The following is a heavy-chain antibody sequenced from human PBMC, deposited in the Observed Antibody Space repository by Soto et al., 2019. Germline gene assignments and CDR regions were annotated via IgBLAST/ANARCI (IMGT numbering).Heavy chain of an antibody. D-gene: IGHD5-18*01. CDR3: ARDQPGYSYGYGLGY. Sequence: GGSLRLSCAASGFTFSSYSMNWVRQAPGKGLEKVSSISSSNSYIYYTDSVKGRFTNSRDNTKKSLYLQMNSLRAEDTAVYYCARDQPGYSYGYGLGYWGQGT. CDR2: ISSSNSYI. CDR1: GFTFSSYS. J-gene: IGHJ4*02. V-gene: IGHV3-21*01.